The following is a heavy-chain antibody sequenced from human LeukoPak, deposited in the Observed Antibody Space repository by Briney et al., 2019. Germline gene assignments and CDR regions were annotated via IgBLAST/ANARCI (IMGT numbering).Heavy chain of an antibody. D-gene: IGHD3-22*01. CDR2: IYYSGTT. V-gene: IGHV4-30-4*01. CDR3: ARGGRKYYYDSSGYSLFDY. J-gene: IGHJ4*02. Sequence: PSQTLSLACTVSGGSISSGDYYWSWIRQPPGKGLEWIGYIYYSGTTYYNPSLKSRVTISVDTFKNQFSLQLNSATPEDTAVYYCARGGRKYYYDSSGYSLFDYWGQGTLVTVSS. CDR1: GGSISSGDYY.